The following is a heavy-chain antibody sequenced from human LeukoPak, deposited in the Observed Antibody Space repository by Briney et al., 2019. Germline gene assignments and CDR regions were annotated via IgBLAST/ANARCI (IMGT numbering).Heavy chain of an antibody. Sequence: PSQTLSLTCIVSGGSINNANYYWTWIRQPPGKGLAWIGYISYSGTPYYKPSLHRRVTISLGTSKNQFSLRLNSVTAADTAMYYCARDRYGDFEDYWGQGTLVTVSS. V-gene: IGHV4-30-4*08. J-gene: IGHJ4*02. CDR3: ARDRYGDFEDY. CDR2: ISYSGTP. CDR1: GGSINNANYY. D-gene: IGHD4-17*01.